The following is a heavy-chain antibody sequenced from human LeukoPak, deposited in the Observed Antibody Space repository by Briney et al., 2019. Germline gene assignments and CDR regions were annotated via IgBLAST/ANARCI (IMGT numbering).Heavy chain of an antibody. CDR3: ARGLWFGKLSYYYMDV. Sequence: ASVKVSCKASGYTLTSHYIHWVRQAPGQGLEWMGIINPSGGSTSYAQKFQGRVTMTRDTSTSTVYMELSSLRSEDTAVYYCARGLWFGKLSYYYMDVWGKGTTVTISS. CDR1: GYTLTSHY. J-gene: IGHJ6*03. D-gene: IGHD3-10*01. V-gene: IGHV1-46*01. CDR2: INPSGGST.